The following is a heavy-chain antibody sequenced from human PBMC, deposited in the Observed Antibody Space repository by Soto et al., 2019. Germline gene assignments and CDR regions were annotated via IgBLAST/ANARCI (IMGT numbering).Heavy chain of an antibody. J-gene: IGHJ6*02. CDR3: ARYRSSCCRGGYYYCGMDV. CDR1: GFTFSSYA. Sequence: QVQLVESGGGVVQPGRSLRLSCAASGFTFSSYAMHWVRQAPGKGLEWVAVISYDGSNKYYADSVKGRFTISRDNSKNTLYLQMNSRRAEDTAGYYGARYRSSCCRGGYYYCGMDVWGQGTTVTVSS. CDR2: ISYDGSNK. D-gene: IGHD2-15*01. V-gene: IGHV3-30-3*01.